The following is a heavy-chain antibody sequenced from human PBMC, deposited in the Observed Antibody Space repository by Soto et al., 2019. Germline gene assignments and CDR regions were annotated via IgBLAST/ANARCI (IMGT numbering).Heavy chain of an antibody. CDR2: IWYDGSNK. V-gene: IGHV3-33*01. Sequence: GGSLRLSCAASGFTFSSYGMHWVRQAPGKGLEWVAVIWYDGSNKYYADSVKGRFTISRDNSKNTLYLQMNSLRAEDTAVYYCARGGSWQWLVPDYFDYWGQGTLVTVSS. CDR1: GFTFSSYG. D-gene: IGHD6-19*01. J-gene: IGHJ4*02. CDR3: ARGGSWQWLVPDYFDY.